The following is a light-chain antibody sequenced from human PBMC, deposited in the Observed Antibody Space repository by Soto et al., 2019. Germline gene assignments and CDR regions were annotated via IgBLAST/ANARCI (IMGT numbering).Light chain of an antibody. Sequence: DIVLTQSPDTLSLSPGERATLSCRASQSVRNNYFAWYQQKPGQAPRLLIYGASSRATGIPDRFSGSGSGTDFTLTISRLEPEDFAVYFCQQYTTSPWTFVQGTTVEI. J-gene: IGKJ1*01. CDR2: GAS. CDR1: QSVRNNY. CDR3: QQYTTSPWT. V-gene: IGKV3-20*01.